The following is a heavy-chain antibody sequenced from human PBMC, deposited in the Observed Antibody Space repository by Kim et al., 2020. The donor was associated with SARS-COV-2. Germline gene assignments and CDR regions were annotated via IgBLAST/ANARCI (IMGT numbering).Heavy chain of an antibody. CDR2: MNPNSGNT. CDR3: ARVKHYDFWSGYGWFDP. Sequence: ASVKVSCKASGYTFTSYDINWVRQATGQGLEWMGWMNPNSGNTGYAQKFQGRVTMTRNTSISTAYMELSSLRSEDTAVYYCARVKHYDFWSGYGWFDPWGQGTLVTVSS. CDR1: GYTFTSYD. J-gene: IGHJ5*02. D-gene: IGHD3-3*01. V-gene: IGHV1-8*01.